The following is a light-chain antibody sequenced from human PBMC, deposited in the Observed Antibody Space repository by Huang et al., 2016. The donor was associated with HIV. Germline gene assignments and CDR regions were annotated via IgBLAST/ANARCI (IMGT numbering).Light chain of an antibody. CDR2: GAS. Sequence: EIVMTQSPATLSVSPGERATLSCRASHSVSSNLAWYQQKPGQAPRLRIYGASTRATGIPARFSGSGSGTEFTLTISSLQSEDVAVYYCQQYNNWPPITFGQGTRLEIK. CDR3: QQYNNWPPIT. J-gene: IGKJ5*01. V-gene: IGKV3-15*01. CDR1: HSVSSN.